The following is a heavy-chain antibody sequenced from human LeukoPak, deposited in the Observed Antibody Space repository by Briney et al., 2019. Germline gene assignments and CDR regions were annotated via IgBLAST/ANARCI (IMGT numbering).Heavy chain of an antibody. D-gene: IGHD5-12*01. Sequence: KPSETLSLTCTVSGGSISSSSYYWGWIRQPPGKGLEWIGYIYYSGSTNYNPSLKSRVTISVDTSKNQFSLKLSSVTAADTAVYYCARDGGLRSYAFDIWGQGTMVTVSS. CDR1: GGSISSSSYY. J-gene: IGHJ3*02. CDR2: IYYSGST. CDR3: ARDGGLRSYAFDI. V-gene: IGHV4-61*01.